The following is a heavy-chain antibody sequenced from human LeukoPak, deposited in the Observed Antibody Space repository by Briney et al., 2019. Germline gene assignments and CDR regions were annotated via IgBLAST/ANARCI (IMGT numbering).Heavy chain of an antibody. J-gene: IGHJ4*02. CDR1: GFTFSSYA. CDR2: ISYDGSNK. Sequence: GGSLRLSCAASGFTFSSYAMHWVRQAPGKGLEWVAVISYDGSNKYYAGSVKGRFTISRDNSKNTLYLQMNSLRAEDTAVYYCASNYDSSWWGIDYWGQGTLVTVSS. D-gene: IGHD3-22*01. V-gene: IGHV3-30-3*01. CDR3: ASNYDSSWWGIDY.